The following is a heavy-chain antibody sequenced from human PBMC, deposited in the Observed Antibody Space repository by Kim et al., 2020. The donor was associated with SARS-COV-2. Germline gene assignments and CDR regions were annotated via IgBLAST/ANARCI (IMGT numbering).Heavy chain of an antibody. CDR1: GFSFSSYW. D-gene: IGHD5-18*01. J-gene: IGHJ6*02. V-gene: IGHV3-7*01. CDR2: IKQDGSEK. CDR3: AIPVGMGVYSYGYSHPSPLYGMDV. Sequence: GGSLRLSCAASGFSFSSYWMSRVRQAPGKGLEWVANIKQDGSEKYYVDSVKGRFTISRDNAKNSLYLQMNSLRAEDTAVYYCAIPVGMGVYSYGYSHPSPLYGMDVWGQGTTVTVSS.